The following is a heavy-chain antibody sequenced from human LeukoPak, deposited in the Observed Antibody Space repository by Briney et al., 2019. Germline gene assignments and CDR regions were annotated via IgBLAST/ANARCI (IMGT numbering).Heavy chain of an antibody. CDR2: IYYSGST. CDR1: GGSISSGGYY. V-gene: IGHV4-31*03. Sequence: PSETLSLTCTVSGGSISSGGYYWSWIRQHPGKGLEWIGYIYYSGSTYYNPSLKSRVTISVDTSKNQFSLKLSSVTAADTAVYYCARVSSHWYFDYWGQGTLVTVSS. CDR3: ARVSSHWYFDY. J-gene: IGHJ4*02. D-gene: IGHD3-16*02.